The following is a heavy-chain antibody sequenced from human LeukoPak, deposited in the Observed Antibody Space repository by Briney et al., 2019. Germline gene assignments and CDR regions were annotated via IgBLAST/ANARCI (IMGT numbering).Heavy chain of an antibody. J-gene: IGHJ3*02. V-gene: IGHV1-2*02. CDR2: INPNSGGT. CDR3: ARSRWQLVFHPNDAFDI. CDR1: GYTFTGYY. D-gene: IGHD6-6*01. Sequence: GASVKVSCKASGYTFTGYYMHWVRQAPGQGLEWMGWINPNSGGTNYAQKFQGRVTMTRDTSISTAYMELSRLRSDDTAVYYCARSRWQLVFHPNDAFDIWGQGTMVTVSS.